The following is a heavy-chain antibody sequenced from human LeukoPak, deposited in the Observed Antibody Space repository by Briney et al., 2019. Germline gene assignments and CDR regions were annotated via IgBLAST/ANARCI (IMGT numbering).Heavy chain of an antibody. CDR3: ARMFTVTGDSVHYYSMDV. CDR2: IHYSGST. J-gene: IGHJ6*02. Sequence: SETLSLTCTVSGGSISSYHWIWIRQPPGKGLECIGYIHYSGSTNYNPSLKRRVTISIDTSKKQFSLKLRSVTAADTAVYYCARMFTVTGDSVHYYSMDVWGQGTTVTVSS. V-gene: IGHV4-59*08. CDR1: GGSISSYH. D-gene: IGHD4-17*01.